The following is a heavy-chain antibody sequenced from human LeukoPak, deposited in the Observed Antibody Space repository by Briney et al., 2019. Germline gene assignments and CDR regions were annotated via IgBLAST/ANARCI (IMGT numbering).Heavy chain of an antibody. D-gene: IGHD1-26*01. CDR2: IRVSGGRGGST. CDR3: AKDLIGSYPDYIDS. Sequence: GGSLRLSCAASGFTFSSYAMSWVRQAPGKGLEWVSAIRVSGGRGGSTYYADSVKGRFLISRDNSKNTLSLQMNSLRAEDTAVYYCAKDLIGSYPDYIDSWGQGTLVTVSS. J-gene: IGHJ4*02. V-gene: IGHV3-23*01. CDR1: GFTFSSYA.